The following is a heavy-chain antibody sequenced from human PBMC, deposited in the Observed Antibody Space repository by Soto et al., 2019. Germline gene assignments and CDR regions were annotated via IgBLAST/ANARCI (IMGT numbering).Heavy chain of an antibody. D-gene: IGHD3-9*01. CDR1: GGSFSGYY. CDR3: ARGQEYYDILTGYYAYNWFDP. V-gene: IGHV4-34*01. J-gene: IGHJ5*02. Sequence: PSETLSLTCAVYGGSFSGYYWSWIRQPPGKGLEWIGEINHSGSTNYNPSLKSRVTISVDTSKNQFSLKLSSVTAADTAVYYCARGQEYYDILTGYYAYNWFDPWGQGTLVTVSS. CDR2: INHSGST.